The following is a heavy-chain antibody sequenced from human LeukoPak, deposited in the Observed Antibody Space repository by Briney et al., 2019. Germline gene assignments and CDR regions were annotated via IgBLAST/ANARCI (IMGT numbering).Heavy chain of an antibody. CDR3: ARDLGFVDTAMDLDY. D-gene: IGHD5-18*01. V-gene: IGHV1-46*01. Sequence: ASVKVSCKASGYTFTGYYMHWVRQAPGQGLEWMGIINPSGGSTSYAQKFQGRVTMTRDTSTSTVYVELSSLRSEDTAVYYCARDLGFVDTAMDLDYWGQGTLVTVSS. CDR1: GYTFTGYY. CDR2: INPSGGST. J-gene: IGHJ4*02.